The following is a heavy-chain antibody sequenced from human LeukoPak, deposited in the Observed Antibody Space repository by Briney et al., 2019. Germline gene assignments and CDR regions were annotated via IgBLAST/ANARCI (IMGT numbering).Heavy chain of an antibody. CDR1: GFTFSSYD. V-gene: IGHV3-13*01. D-gene: IGHD5-12*01. Sequence: GGSLRLSCSASGFTFSSYDMHWVRQGLGKGLEWVSDIGIADDTYYPGSVKGRFTISREDAINSLYLQMNSLRAGDTAVYYCARRGFSGYDHWYFDLWGRGTQVTVSS. J-gene: IGHJ2*01. CDR2: IGIADDT. CDR3: ARRGFSGYDHWYFDL.